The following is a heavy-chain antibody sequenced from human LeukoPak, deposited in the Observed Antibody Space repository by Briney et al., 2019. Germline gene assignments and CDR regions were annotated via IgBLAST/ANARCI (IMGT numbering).Heavy chain of an antibody. CDR2: IIPIFGTA. D-gene: IGHD6-6*01. V-gene: IGHV1-69*05. J-gene: IGHJ6*03. CDR1: GGTFSSYA. CDR3: ASALEAIAARPDYYYYYMNV. Sequence: SVKVSCKASGGTFSSYAISWVRQAPGQGLEWMGGIIPIFGTANYAQKFQGRVTITTDESTSTAYMELSSLRSEDTAVDYYASALEAIAARPDYYYYYMNVRGKGTTVTLSS.